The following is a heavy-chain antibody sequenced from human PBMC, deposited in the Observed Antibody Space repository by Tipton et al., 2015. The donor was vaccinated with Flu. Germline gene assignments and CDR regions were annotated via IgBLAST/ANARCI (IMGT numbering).Heavy chain of an antibody. Sequence: TLSLTCDVHGGSFSTHYWSWIRQAPGKGLEWIGEITHVGNTNYNPSLKSRVSILIDASKNQFSLKVTSVTAADTAVYYCAAGSSWYTENHYHYYGMDVWDQGSTVFVS. J-gene: IGHJ6*02. CDR3: AAGSSWYTENHYHYYGMDV. CDR2: ITHVGNT. V-gene: IGHV4-34*01. CDR1: GGSFSTHY. D-gene: IGHD6-13*01.